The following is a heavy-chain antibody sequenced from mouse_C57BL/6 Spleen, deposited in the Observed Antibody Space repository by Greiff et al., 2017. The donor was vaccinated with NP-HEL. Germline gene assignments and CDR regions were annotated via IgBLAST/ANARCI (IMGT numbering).Heavy chain of an antibody. D-gene: IGHD2-3*01. V-gene: IGHV1-82*01. CDR3: ARSFYDGYPAWFAY. CDR1: GYAFSSSW. Sequence: VHLVESGPELVKPGASVKISCKASGYAFSSSWMNWVKQRPGKGLEWIGRIYPGDGDTNYNGKFKGKATLTADKSSSTAYMQLSSLTSEDSAVYFCARSFYDGYPAWFAYWGQGTLVTVSA. J-gene: IGHJ3*01. CDR2: IYPGDGDT.